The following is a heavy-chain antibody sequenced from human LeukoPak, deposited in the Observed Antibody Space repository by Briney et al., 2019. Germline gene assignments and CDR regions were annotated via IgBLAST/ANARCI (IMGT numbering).Heavy chain of an antibody. D-gene: IGHD2-15*01. CDR2: INPNSGGT. CDR3: ARDHSSARVRLLHN. V-gene: IGHV1-2*02. J-gene: IGHJ4*02. Sequence: ASVKVSCKASGYTFTGYYMHWVRQAPGQGLEWMGWINPNSGGTNYAQKFQGRVTMTRDTSISTAYMELSRLRSDDTAVYYCARDHSSARVRLLHNWGQGTLVTVSS. CDR1: GYTFTGYY.